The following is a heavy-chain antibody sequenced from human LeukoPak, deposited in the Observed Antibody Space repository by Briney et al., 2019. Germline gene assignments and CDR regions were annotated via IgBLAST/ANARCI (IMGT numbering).Heavy chain of an antibody. V-gene: IGHV3-30*02. Sequence: GGSLRLSCAASGFIFSNNGMHWVRQAPGKGLEWVAFIRYDGSNKYYADSVKGRFTISGDNSKNTLYLQMNSLRAEDSAVYYCAKDPRSSYYDSSGYCDYWGQGTLVTVSS. CDR1: GFIFSNNG. CDR2: IRYDGSNK. CDR3: AKDPRSSYYDSSGYCDY. D-gene: IGHD3-22*01. J-gene: IGHJ4*02.